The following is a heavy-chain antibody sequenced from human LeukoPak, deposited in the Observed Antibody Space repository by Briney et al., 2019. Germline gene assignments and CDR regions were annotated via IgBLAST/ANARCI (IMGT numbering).Heavy chain of an antibody. CDR1: GGSISSGGYS. J-gene: IGHJ3*02. Sequence: PSQTLSLTCAVSGGSISSGGYSWSWIRQPPGTGLEWIGYIYHSGSTYYNPSLKSRVTISVDRSKNQFSLKLSSVTAADTAVYYCARDKGSSAFDIWGQGTMVTVSS. CDR3: ARDKGSSAFDI. CDR2: IYHSGST. D-gene: IGHD6-6*01. V-gene: IGHV4-30-2*01.